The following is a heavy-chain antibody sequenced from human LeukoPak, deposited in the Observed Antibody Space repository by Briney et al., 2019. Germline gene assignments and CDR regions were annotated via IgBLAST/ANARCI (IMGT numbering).Heavy chain of an antibody. Sequence: SETLSLTCAVYGGSFSGYYWSWIRRPPGKGLEWIGEINHSGSTNYNPSLKSRVTISVDTSKNQFSLKLSSVTAADTAVYYCARGRVLDSSGWPAHPDQYYFDYWGQGTLVTVSS. V-gene: IGHV4-34*01. D-gene: IGHD6-19*01. J-gene: IGHJ4*02. CDR3: ARGRVLDSSGWPAHPDQYYFDY. CDR2: INHSGST. CDR1: GGSFSGYY.